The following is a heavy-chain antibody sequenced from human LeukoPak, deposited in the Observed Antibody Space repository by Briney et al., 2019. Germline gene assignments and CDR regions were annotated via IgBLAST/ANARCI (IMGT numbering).Heavy chain of an antibody. Sequence: GESLKISCKGSGYSFTTYWIGWVRQMPGKGLEWMGIIYPSDSDTRYSPSFQGQVTISADKSISTAYLQWSSLKASDTAIYYCARHDRSGSSKGNFDYWGQGTLVTVSS. V-gene: IGHV5-51*01. J-gene: IGHJ4*02. CDR2: IYPSDSDT. CDR1: GYSFTTYW. CDR3: ARHDRSGSSKGNFDY. D-gene: IGHD1-26*01.